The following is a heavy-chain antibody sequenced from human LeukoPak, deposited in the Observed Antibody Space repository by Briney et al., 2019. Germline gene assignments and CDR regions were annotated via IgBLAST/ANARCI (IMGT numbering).Heavy chain of an antibody. Sequence: ASVKVSCKASGYTFTSYDINWVRQAPGQGLEWVGWMNPNSGNTGYAQKFQGRVTMTRNTSISTAYMELSSLRSEDTAVYYCARGVVAVAGTDYWGQGTLVTVSS. CDR1: GYTFTSYD. D-gene: IGHD6-19*01. CDR2: MNPNSGNT. J-gene: IGHJ4*02. V-gene: IGHV1-8*01. CDR3: ARGVVAVAGTDY.